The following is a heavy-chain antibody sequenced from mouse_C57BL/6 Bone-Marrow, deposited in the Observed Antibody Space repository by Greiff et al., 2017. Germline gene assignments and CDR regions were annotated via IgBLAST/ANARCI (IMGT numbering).Heavy chain of an antibody. CDR2: IYPGSGNT. V-gene: IGHV1-76*01. Sequence: QVQLQQSGAELVRPGASVKLSCKASGYTFTDYYINWVKQRPGQGLEWIARIYPGSGNTYYNEKFKGKATLTAEKSSSTAYMQLSSLTSEDSAVYFCARGYYSYAMDYWGQGTSVTVSS. D-gene: IGHD2-12*01. CDR3: ARGYYSYAMDY. J-gene: IGHJ4*01. CDR1: GYTFTDYY.